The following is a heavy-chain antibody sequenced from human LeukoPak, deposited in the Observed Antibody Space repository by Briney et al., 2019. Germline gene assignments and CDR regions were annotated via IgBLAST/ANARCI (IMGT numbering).Heavy chain of an antibody. CDR2: ISGYNGNT. CDR3: ARETAISTMIVVVITTPDAFDI. J-gene: IGHJ3*02. V-gene: IGHV1-18*01. CDR1: GYTFTSYG. D-gene: IGHD3-22*01. Sequence: VASVKVSCKASGYTFTSYGISWVRQAPGQGLEWMGWISGYNGNTNYAQKVQGRVTMTTDTSTSTAYMELSRLRSDDTAVYYCARETAISTMIVVVITTPDAFDIWGQGTMVTVSS.